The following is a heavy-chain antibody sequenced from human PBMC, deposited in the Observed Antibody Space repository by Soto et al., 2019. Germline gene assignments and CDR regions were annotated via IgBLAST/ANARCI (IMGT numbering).Heavy chain of an antibody. J-gene: IGHJ4*02. CDR1: GGSISSGGYY. D-gene: IGHD1-26*01. CDR3: AREGGIVGATAADY. Sequence: QVQLQESGPGLVKPSQTLSLTCTVSGGSISSGGYYWSWIRQHPGKGLEWIGYIYYSGSTYYNPSLMRRVTISVDTAKNQFSLKLSSVTAADTAVYYCAREGGIVGATAADYWGQGTLVTVSS. CDR2: IYYSGST. V-gene: IGHV4-31*03.